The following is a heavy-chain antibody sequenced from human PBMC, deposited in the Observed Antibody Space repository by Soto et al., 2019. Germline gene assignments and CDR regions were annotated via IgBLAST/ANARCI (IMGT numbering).Heavy chain of an antibody. Sequence: QVQLVQSGAEVKKPGASVKVSCKASGYTFTSYGISWVRQAPGQGLEWMGWISAYNGNTNYAQKLQGRGTMTTDTSTSTAYMELRSLRSDDTAVYYCARVGGKWFGDYPPWSHWYFDLWGRGTLVTVSS. V-gene: IGHV1-18*01. D-gene: IGHD3-10*01. CDR1: GYTFTSYG. CDR3: ARVGGKWFGDYPPWSHWYFDL. CDR2: ISAYNGNT. J-gene: IGHJ2*01.